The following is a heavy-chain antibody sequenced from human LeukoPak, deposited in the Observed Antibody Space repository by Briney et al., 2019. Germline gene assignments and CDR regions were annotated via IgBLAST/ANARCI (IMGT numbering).Heavy chain of an antibody. CDR2: ISSSSSTI. CDR3: ARDVQWLVY. CDR1: GXTFNSYG. D-gene: IGHD6-19*01. V-gene: IGHV3-48*01. J-gene: IGHJ4*02. Sequence: GGSLRLSCAASGXTFNSYGMNWVRQAPGKGLEWVSYISSSSSTIYYADSVKGRFTISRDNAKNSLYLQMNSLRGEDTAVYYCARDVQWLVYWGQGTLVTVSS.